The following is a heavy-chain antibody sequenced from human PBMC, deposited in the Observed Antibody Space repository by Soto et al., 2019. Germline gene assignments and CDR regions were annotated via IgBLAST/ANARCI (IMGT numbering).Heavy chain of an antibody. CDR1: GGSISHYY. Sequence: SETLSLTCTVSGGSISHYYWSWIRQPPGKGLEWIGNTYHSGNPYYNPSLKSRVTISVDGSKNQFSLKVSSVTAADTAVYYCARGRGGYRIAVADYYYGMDVWGQGTTVTVSS. V-gene: IGHV4-59*12. CDR2: TYHSGNP. CDR3: ARGRGGYRIAVADYYYGMDV. D-gene: IGHD6-19*01. J-gene: IGHJ6*02.